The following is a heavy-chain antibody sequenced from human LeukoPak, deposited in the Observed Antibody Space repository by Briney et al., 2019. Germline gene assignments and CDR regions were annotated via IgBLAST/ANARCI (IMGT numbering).Heavy chain of an antibody. V-gene: IGHV4-39*07. Sequence: PSETLSLTCTVSGGSISSSSYYWGWLRQPPGKGLEWIGSIYYSGSTYYNPSLKSRVTISVDTSKNQFSLKLSSVTAADTAVYYCARVLVVPAEAPDYWGQGTLVTVSS. D-gene: IGHD2-2*01. J-gene: IGHJ4*02. CDR2: IYYSGST. CDR1: GGSISSSSYY. CDR3: ARVLVVPAEAPDY.